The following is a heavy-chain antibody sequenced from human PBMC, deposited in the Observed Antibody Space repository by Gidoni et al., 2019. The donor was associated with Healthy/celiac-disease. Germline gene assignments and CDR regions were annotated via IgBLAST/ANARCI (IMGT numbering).Heavy chain of an antibody. V-gene: IGHV3-23*01. CDR2: ISGSGGST. CDR1: GFPLSSYA. Sequence: EVQLLESAGGLVQPGGSLRLPCAPSGFPLSSYAMGWVRQAPGKGLEWVSAISGSGGSTYYADSVKGRFTISRDNSKNTLNLQMNSLRAEDTAVYYCAKSTWGVRGGFDYWGQGTLVTVSS. D-gene: IGHD3-10*01. CDR3: AKSTWGVRGGFDY. J-gene: IGHJ4*02.